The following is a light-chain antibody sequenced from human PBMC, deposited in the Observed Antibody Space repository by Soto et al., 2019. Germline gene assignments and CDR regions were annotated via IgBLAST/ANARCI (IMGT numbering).Light chain of an antibody. CDR1: QSLLQSNGYKY. Sequence: DIVMTQSPLSLSVTPGESASISCRASQSLLQSNGYKYWDWYLQRPGQSPQLLIYLGSNRAHRVPDRFSGSGSGTDFTLTISRLEPEDLAVYYCQQYGSLVTFGQGTKVDIK. J-gene: IGKJ1*01. V-gene: IGKV2-28*01. CDR2: LGS. CDR3: QQYGSLVT.